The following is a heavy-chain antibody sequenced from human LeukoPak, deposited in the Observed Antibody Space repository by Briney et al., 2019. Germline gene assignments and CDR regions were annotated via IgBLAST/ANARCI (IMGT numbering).Heavy chain of an antibody. CDR3: TTLGGDNWFDWYFDL. CDR1: GLSLGNAW. J-gene: IGHJ2*01. CDR2: IRAKVDGGTV. Sequence: GGSLRLSCAASGLSLGNAWMSWVRQVPGKGLECLGRIRAKVDGGTVDYAAPVKGRFTISRDESENTLYLHLTSLKIEDAAVYYCTTLGGDNWFDWYFDLWGRGTLVTVSS. V-gene: IGHV3-15*01. D-gene: IGHD1-1*01.